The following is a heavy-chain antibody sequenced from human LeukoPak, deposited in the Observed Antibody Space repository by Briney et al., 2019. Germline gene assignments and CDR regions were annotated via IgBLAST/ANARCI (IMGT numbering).Heavy chain of an antibody. CDR2: MYYRGST. CDR3: TRGVTTFGVAGYYFDN. J-gene: IGHJ4*02. Sequence: SETLSLICAVSGDSISSNSYYWGWIRQPPGKGLEWIGSMYYRGSTYYNLSLKSRVTISVDTSNNQFSLKLSSVTAADSAVYYCTRGVTTFGVAGYYFDNWGQGHLITVSS. D-gene: IGHD3-3*01. V-gene: IGHV4-39*01. CDR1: GDSISSNSYY.